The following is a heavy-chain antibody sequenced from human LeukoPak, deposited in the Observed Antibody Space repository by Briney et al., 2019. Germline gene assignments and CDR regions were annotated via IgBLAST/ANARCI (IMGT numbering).Heavy chain of an antibody. CDR3: ARDPVHSSGWFAVSYYYMDV. CDR2: IKRDGSEK. CDR1: RFTFSNYW. V-gene: IGHV3-7*01. Sequence: GGSLRLSCAASRFTFSNYWMSWVRQAPGKGLEWVANIKRDGSEKFYVDSVKGRFTISRDNAKNSLYLQMNSLRAEDTAVYYCARDPVHSSGWFAVSYYYMDVWGKGTTVTVSS. D-gene: IGHD6-19*01. J-gene: IGHJ6*03.